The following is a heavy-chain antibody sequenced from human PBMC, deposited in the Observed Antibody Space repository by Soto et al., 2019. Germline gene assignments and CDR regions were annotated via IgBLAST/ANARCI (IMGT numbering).Heavy chain of an antibody. Sequence: SETLSLTXAVSGYSISSGYYWGWLRQPPGKGLEWIGSIYRGGSTYYNPSLNSRVTLSIDMTNNHVSLILNSVTAADTAVYYCARVGPWVPYYYDSSPYTFENWFEPWGQGTLFAVSS. D-gene: IGHD3-22*01. J-gene: IGHJ5*02. CDR2: IYRGGST. V-gene: IGHV4-38-2*01. CDR3: ARVGPWVPYYYDSSPYTFENWFEP. CDR1: GYSISSGYY.